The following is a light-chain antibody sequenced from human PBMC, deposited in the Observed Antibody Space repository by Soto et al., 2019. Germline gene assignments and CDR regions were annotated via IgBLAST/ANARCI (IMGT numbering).Light chain of an antibody. CDR1: ENINTY. CDR3: QHRNNWPLT. V-gene: IGKV3-11*01. Sequence: TQSPSTLSVSPGERATLSCRASENINTYLAWYQQKPGQAPKLLIYDATNRATGIPARFSASGSGTDFTLTISSLEPEDFAVYYCQHRNNWPLTFGGGTTVEIK. CDR2: DAT. J-gene: IGKJ4*01.